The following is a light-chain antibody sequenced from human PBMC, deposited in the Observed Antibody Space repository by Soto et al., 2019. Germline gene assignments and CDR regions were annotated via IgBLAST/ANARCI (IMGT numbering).Light chain of an antibody. CDR1: QSVSSY. Sequence: EIVLTQSPATLSLSPGERATLSCRASQSVSSYLAWYQQKPGQAPRLLIYDASTRATGIPARFSGSVSGTEFALTISSLQSEDFAVYYCQQYNNWPPITFGQGTRLEIK. V-gene: IGKV3-15*01. J-gene: IGKJ5*01. CDR2: DAS. CDR3: QQYNNWPPIT.